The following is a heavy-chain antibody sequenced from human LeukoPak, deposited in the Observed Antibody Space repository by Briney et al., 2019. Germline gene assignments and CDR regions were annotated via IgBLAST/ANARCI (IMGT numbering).Heavy chain of an antibody. CDR2: TWYSGNDE. Sequence: PGRSLRLSCTASGFIFSSHAMHWVRQAPGKGLEWVAITWYSGNDEYYADSVKGRCTISRDNSRNTLYLQMNSLRPEDTAVYYCAKDMSDSSGYIDYWGQGTLVTVSS. CDR1: GFIFSSHA. V-gene: IGHV3-33*03. D-gene: IGHD3-22*01. CDR3: AKDMSDSSGYIDY. J-gene: IGHJ4*02.